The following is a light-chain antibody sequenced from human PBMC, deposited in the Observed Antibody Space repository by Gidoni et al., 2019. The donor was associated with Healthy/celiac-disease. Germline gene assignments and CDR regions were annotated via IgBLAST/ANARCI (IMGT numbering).Light chain of an antibody. J-gene: IGKJ2*01. CDR2: WAS. CDR1: QSVLYSSNNKNY. CDR3: QQYYTTPPT. Sequence: DFVMTQSPDSLAVSLGERATIHCKSSQSVLYSSNNKNYLAWYQQKPGQPPKLLIYWASTRESGVPDRFSGSGSGTDFTLTISSLQAEDVAVYYCQQYYTTPPTFGQGTELEIK. V-gene: IGKV4-1*01.